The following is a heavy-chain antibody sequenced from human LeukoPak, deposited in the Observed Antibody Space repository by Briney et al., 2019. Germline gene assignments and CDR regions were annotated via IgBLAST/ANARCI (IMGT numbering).Heavy chain of an antibody. CDR3: ARAGPSYYDFWSGYHENNWFDP. J-gene: IGHJ5*02. CDR2: INHSGST. CDR1: GGSFSGYY. V-gene: IGHV4-34*01. D-gene: IGHD3-3*01. Sequence: KPSETLSLTCAVYGGSFSGYYWSWIRQPPGKGLEWIGEINHSGSTNYNPSLKSRVTISVDTSKNQFSLKLSSVTAADTAVYYCARAGPSYYDFWSGYHENNWFDPWGQGTLVTVSS.